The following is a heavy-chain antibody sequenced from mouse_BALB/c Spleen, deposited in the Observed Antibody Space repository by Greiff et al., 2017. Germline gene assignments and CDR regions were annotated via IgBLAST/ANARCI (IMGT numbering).Heavy chain of an antibody. CDR2: INPNNGGT. CDR1: GYTFTDYN. D-gene: IGHD2-3*01. J-gene: IGHJ1*01. V-gene: IGHV1-18*01. CDR3: ARSYDGPFFDV. Sequence: VQLQQSGPELVKPGASVKIPCKASGYTFTDYNMDWVKQSHGKSLEWIGDINPNNGGTIYNQKFKGKATLTVDKSSSTAYMEPRSLTSEDTAVYYCARSYDGPFFDVWGAGTTVTVSS.